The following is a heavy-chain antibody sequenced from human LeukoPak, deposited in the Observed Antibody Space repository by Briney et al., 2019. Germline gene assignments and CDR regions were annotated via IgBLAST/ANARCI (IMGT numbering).Heavy chain of an antibody. CDR3: ARDIVMVTYWFDP. Sequence: ASVKVSCKASGYTLTGYYMHWVRQAPGQGLEWMGWMNPNSGGTNYAQKFQGRVTMTRDTSISTAYMELSRLRSDDTAVYYCARDIVMVTYWFDPWGQGTLVTVSS. CDR2: MNPNSGGT. J-gene: IGHJ5*02. CDR1: GYTLTGYY. V-gene: IGHV1-2*02. D-gene: IGHD5-18*01.